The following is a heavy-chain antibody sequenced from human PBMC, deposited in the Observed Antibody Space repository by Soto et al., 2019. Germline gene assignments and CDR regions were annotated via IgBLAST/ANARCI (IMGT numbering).Heavy chain of an antibody. Sequence: PSVKVSCKASGYTFTSYYMHWVRQAPGQGLEWMGIINPSGGSTSYAQKFQGRVTMTRDTSTSTVYMELSSLRSEDTAVYYCARANPTNYQDYWGQGTLVTVSS. CDR3: ARANPTNYQDY. D-gene: IGHD1-7*01. CDR2: INPSGGST. CDR1: GYTFTSYY. V-gene: IGHV1-46*01. J-gene: IGHJ4*02.